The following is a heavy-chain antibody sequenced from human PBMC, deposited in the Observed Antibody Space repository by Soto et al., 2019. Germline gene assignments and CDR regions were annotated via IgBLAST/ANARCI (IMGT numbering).Heavy chain of an antibody. CDR1: GYDFTRTW. D-gene: IGHD5-12*01. CDR3: ARLVGGYDSYFDH. CDR2: FYPGPPQT. J-gene: IGHJ4*02. Sequence: GDPLNISCKGSGYDFTRTWNDWASQLPGKGLVWMGIFYPGPPQTRYSPSFQGQVTISADKSISTACLQWSSLKTSDTAMYYCARLVGGYDSYFDHWGQGTRVTVSS. V-gene: IGHV5-51*01.